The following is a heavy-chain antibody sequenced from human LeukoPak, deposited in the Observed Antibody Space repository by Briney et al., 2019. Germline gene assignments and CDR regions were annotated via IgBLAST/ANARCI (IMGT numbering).Heavy chain of an antibody. CDR3: ARTNQPPENWFDP. Sequence: KPSETLSLTCTVSGGSISSSSYYWGWIRQPPGKGLEWIGSIYYSGSTNYNPSLKSRVTMSVDTSKNQFSLKLSSVTAADTAVYYCARTNQPPENWFDPWGQGTLVTVSS. J-gene: IGHJ5*02. D-gene: IGHD2-2*01. CDR1: GGSISSSSYY. V-gene: IGHV4-39*07. CDR2: IYYSGST.